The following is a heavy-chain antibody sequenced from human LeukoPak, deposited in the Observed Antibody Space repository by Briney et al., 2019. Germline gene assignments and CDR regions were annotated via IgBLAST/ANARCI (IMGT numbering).Heavy chain of an antibody. D-gene: IGHD2-15*01. V-gene: IGHV3-23*01. CDR3: AKYGVVLPPGSHILHWFDP. Sequence: GGSLRLSCAASGFTFSSYAMTWVRQAPGKGLEWVSTVVGGGATFYADSVKGRFTISRDNSKNTLYLQMNSLRGDDTAVYYCAKYGVVLPPGSHILHWFDPWGQGSLVTVSS. J-gene: IGHJ5*02. CDR2: VVGGGAT. CDR1: GFTFSSYA.